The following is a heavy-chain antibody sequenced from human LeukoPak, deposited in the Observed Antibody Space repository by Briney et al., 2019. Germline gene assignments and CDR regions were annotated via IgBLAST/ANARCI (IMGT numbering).Heavy chain of an antibody. V-gene: IGHV1-24*01. CDR2: FDPEDGET. CDR3: ARAPTDYDFWSGPITGWFDP. CDR1: GYTPTELS. D-gene: IGHD3-3*01. J-gene: IGHJ5*02. Sequence: ASVKVSCKVSGYTPTELSMHWVRQAPGKGLEWMGGFDPEDGETIYAQKFQGRVTMTEDTSTDTAYMELSSLRSEDTAVYYCARAPTDYDFWSGPITGWFDPWGQGTLVTVSS.